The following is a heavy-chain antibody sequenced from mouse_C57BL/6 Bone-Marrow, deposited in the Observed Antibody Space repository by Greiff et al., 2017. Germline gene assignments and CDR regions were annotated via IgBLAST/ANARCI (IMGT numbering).Heavy chain of an antibody. D-gene: IGHD2-1*01. CDR1: GYTFTSYW. CDR2: IFPGSGST. V-gene: IGHV1-56*01. Sequence: QVQLQQSGPELVRPGASVKISCKAPGYTFTSYWMQWVRQRPGQGLEWIGGIFPGSGSTYYNEKFKGKATLTVDTSSSTAYMQLSSLTSEDSAVYFCAILCHIWYLDYWGQGTTLTVSS. CDR3: AILCHIWYLDY. J-gene: IGHJ2*01.